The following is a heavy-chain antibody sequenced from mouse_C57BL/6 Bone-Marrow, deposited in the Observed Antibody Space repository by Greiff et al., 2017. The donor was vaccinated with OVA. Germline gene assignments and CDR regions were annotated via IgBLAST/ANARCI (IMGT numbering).Heavy chain of an antibody. D-gene: IGHD1-1*01. CDR3: ASDGYYGSSLYAMDY. Sequence: EVNLVDSGGGLVKPGGSLKLSCAASGFTFSSYAMSWVRQTPEKSLEWVATISDGGSYTYYPDNVKGRFTISRDNAKNNLYLQMSHLKSEDTAMYYCASDGYYGSSLYAMDYWGQGTSVTVSS. CDR2: ISDGGSYT. J-gene: IGHJ4*01. V-gene: IGHV5-4*03. CDR1: GFTFSSYA.